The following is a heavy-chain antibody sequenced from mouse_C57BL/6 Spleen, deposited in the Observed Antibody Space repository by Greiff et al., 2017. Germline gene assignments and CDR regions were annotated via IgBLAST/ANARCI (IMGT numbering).Heavy chain of an antibody. CDR1: GYTFTSYD. CDR2: IYPRDGST. CDR3: ARAYCGNDHYAMDY. V-gene: IGHV1-85*01. Sequence: QVQLQQSGPELVKPGASVKLSCKASGYTFTSYDINWVKQRPGQGLEWIGWIYPRDGSTKYNEKFKGKATVTVDTSSSTAYMELHSLTSEDSAVYFCARAYCGNDHYAMDYWGQGTSVTVSS. D-gene: IGHD2-10*01. J-gene: IGHJ4*01.